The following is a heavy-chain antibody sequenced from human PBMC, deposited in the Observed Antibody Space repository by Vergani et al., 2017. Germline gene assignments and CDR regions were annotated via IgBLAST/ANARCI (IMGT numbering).Heavy chain of an antibody. J-gene: IGHJ4*02. CDR1: GFTVSSNY. CDR3: ARVFFGTRDSSGYYDY. D-gene: IGHD3-22*01. V-gene: IGHV3-53*04. CDR2: IYSGGST. Sequence: EVQLVESGGGLVQPGGSLRLSCAASGFTVSSNYMSWVRQAPGKGLEWVSVIYSGGSTYYADSVKGRFTISRHNSKNTLYLQMNSLRAEDTAVYYCARVFFGTRDSSGYYDYWGQGTLVTVSS.